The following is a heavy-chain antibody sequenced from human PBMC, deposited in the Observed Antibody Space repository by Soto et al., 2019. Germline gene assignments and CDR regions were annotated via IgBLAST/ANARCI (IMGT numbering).Heavy chain of an antibody. V-gene: IGHV3-30*18. CDR1: GFTFSSYG. CDR2: ISYDGSNK. D-gene: IGHD4-17*01. Sequence: GGSLRLSCAASGFTFSSYGMHWVRQAPGKGLEWVAVISYDGSNKYYADSVKGRFTISRDNSKNTLYLQMNSLRAEDTAVYYCAKDRSTVTLGAFDIWGQGTMVTVSS. J-gene: IGHJ3*02. CDR3: AKDRSTVTLGAFDI.